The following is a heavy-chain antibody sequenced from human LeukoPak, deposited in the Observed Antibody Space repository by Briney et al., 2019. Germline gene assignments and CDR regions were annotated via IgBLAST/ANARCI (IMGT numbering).Heavy chain of an antibody. CDR3: ARSTWHYDILTGYYRIVSPFDY. J-gene: IGHJ4*02. D-gene: IGHD3-9*01. V-gene: IGHV4-34*01. Sequence: SETLSLTCAVYGGSFSGYYWSWIRQPTGKGLEWIGEINHSGSTNYNPSLKSRVTISVDTSKNQFSLKLSSVTAADTAVYYCARSTWHYDILTGYYRIVSPFDYWGQGTLVTVSS. CDR1: GGSFSGYY. CDR2: INHSGST.